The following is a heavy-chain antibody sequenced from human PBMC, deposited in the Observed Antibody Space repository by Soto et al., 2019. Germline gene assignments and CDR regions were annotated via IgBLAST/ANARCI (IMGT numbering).Heavy chain of an antibody. D-gene: IGHD2-15*01. CDR3: ATAGYCSGGSRFYS. Sequence: EVNLVESGGGLVKPGGSLRLSCAASGFTFGNAWMAWVRQAPGKGLEWVGLIKSNSDGGTADYAAPVKGRFTISRDDSQNSLYLQMSGLKTEDTAVYFCATAGYCSGGSRFYSWGPGTLVTVSS. V-gene: IGHV3-15*01. J-gene: IGHJ5*02. CDR1: GFTFGNAW. CDR2: IKSNSDGGTA.